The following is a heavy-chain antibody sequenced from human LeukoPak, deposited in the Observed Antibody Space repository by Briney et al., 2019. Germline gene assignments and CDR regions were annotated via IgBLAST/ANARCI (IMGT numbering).Heavy chain of an antibody. CDR1: GYTFTSYG. D-gene: IGHD6-19*01. CDR2: ISAYNGNT. V-gene: IGHV1-18*01. Sequence: ASVKLSCKASGYTFTSYGNSWVRQAPRQGLEWMGWISAYNGNTNYAQKLQGRVTMTTDTSTSTDYIELRRLRSDNTAVYYCATTKETGGWWGGHYFDYWGQGTLVTVSS. J-gene: IGHJ4*02. CDR3: ATTKETGGWWGGHYFDY.